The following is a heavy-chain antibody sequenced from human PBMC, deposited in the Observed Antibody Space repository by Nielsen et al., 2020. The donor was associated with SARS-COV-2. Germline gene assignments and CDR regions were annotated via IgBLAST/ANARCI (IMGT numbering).Heavy chain of an antibody. J-gene: IGHJ6*02. CDR3: ARDLAPGYLSYYYYYGMDV. Sequence: ASVKVSCKASGYTFTSYAMNWVRQAPGQGLEWMGWINTNTGNPTYAQGFTGRFVFSLDTSVSTAYLQISSLKAEDTAVYYCARDLAPGYLSYYYYYGMDVWGQGTTVTVSS. V-gene: IGHV7-4-1*02. CDR1: GYTFTSYA. CDR2: INTNTGNP. D-gene: IGHD3-9*01.